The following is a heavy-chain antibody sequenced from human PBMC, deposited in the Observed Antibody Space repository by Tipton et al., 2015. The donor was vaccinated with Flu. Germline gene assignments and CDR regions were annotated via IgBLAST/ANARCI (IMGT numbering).Heavy chain of an antibody. V-gene: IGHV4-61*02. CDR2: IYTSGST. J-gene: IGHJ1*01. CDR1: GGFISSGSYY. CDR3: AREKGGAVADRAEYFQH. D-gene: IGHD6-19*01. Sequence: TLSLTCTVSGGFISSGSYYWSWIRQPAGKGLEWIGRIYTSGSTNYNPSLKSRVTISVDTSKNQFSLKLSSVTAADTAVYYCAREKGGAVADRAEYFQHWGQGTLVTVSS.